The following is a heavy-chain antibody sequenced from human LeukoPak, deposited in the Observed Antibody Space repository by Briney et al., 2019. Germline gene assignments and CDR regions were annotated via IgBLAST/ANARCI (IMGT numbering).Heavy chain of an antibody. CDR1: GFTFDDYA. CDR2: ISWNSGDI. D-gene: IGHD5-12*01. V-gene: IGHV3-9*01. Sequence: GGSLRLSCAASGFTFDDYAMHWVRQAPGKGLEWVSGISWNSGDIGYADSVKGRFTISRDNAKNSLYLQMNSRRAEDTAVYYCARGFVDIVATTWSLSWFDPWGQGTLVTVSS. J-gene: IGHJ5*02. CDR3: ARGFVDIVATTWSLSWFDP.